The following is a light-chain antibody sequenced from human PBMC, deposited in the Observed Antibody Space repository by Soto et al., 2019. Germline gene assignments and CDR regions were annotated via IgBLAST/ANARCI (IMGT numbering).Light chain of an antibody. J-gene: IGLJ2*01. V-gene: IGLV2-14*01. CDR2: DVS. CDR3: SSYTSSSRRVV. CDR1: SSDVGGYNY. Sequence: QSALTQPASVSGSPGQSITISCTGTSSDVGGYNYVSWDQQHPGKAPKLMIYDVSNRPSGVSNRFSGSKSGNTASLTISGLQAEDEADYYCSSYTSSSRRVVFGGGTKRTVL.